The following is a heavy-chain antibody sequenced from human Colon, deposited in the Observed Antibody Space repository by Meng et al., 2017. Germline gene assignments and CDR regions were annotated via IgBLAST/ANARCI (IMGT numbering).Heavy chain of an antibody. CDR1: GFIFSDYY. V-gene: IGHV3-11*01. CDR3: ANGYSPYY. D-gene: IGHD5-12*01. J-gene: IGHJ4*02. CDR2: ISSSGSAI. Sequence: GGSLRLSCAASGFIFSDYYMSWIRQAPGKGLEWVSHISSSGSAIYYADSVKGRFTISRDNSKNTLYLQMNSLRVEDTAVFYCANGYSPYYWGQGTLVTVSS.